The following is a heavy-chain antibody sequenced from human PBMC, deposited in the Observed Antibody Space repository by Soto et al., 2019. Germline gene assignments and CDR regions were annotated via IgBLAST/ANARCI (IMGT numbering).Heavy chain of an antibody. CDR2: ISHSGST. Sequence: QVQLKESSPGLVKPSGTLSLTCNISGGSIITSNWWSWVRQAPGKGLQWIGDISHSGSTNYNPSLKCRASISVDKPNNQFSLTLTSMTAADTALYYCVRERVVAGTDWFFDIWGRGSLVTVSS. CDR1: GGSIITSNW. D-gene: IGHD6-19*01. J-gene: IGHJ2*01. CDR3: VRERVVAGTDWFFDI. V-gene: IGHV4-4*02.